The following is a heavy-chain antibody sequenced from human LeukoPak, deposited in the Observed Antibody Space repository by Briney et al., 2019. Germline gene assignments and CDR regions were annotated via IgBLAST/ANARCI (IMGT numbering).Heavy chain of an antibody. V-gene: IGHV3-30*02. CDR3: AAIPVFGVVLHQEPV. CDR1: GFIFSSYG. CDR2: IRYDGSKK. D-gene: IGHD3-3*01. Sequence: GGSLRLSCAASGFIFSSYGMHWVRQAPGKGLEWVAFIRYDGSKKYYADSVKGRFTISRDNSKNTLYLQMNSLRAEDTAVYYCAAIPVFGVVLHQEPVWGKGTTVTVSS. J-gene: IGHJ6*04.